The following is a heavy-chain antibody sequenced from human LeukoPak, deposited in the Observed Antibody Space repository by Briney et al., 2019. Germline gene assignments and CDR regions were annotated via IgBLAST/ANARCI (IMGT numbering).Heavy chain of an antibody. CDR3: AKDREGLSSGYDLGYFDY. Sequence: GGALRLSCAASGFTFSSYAMNWVRQPPGKGLEWVSAISGSGGTTYYADSVKGRFTISRDNSKNTLFLQMNSLRAEDTAVYYCAKDREGLSSGYDLGYFDYWGQGTLVTVSS. V-gene: IGHV3-23*01. CDR1: GFTFSSYA. CDR2: ISGSGGTT. D-gene: IGHD5-12*01. J-gene: IGHJ4*02.